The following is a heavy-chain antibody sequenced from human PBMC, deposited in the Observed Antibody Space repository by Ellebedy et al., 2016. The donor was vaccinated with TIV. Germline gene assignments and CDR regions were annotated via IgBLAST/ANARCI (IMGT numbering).Heavy chain of an antibody. V-gene: IGHV5-10-1*01. CDR3: ARTTLRYFDWFPFDY. CDR2: IDPSDSYT. D-gene: IGHD3-9*01. J-gene: IGHJ4*02. CDR1: GYSFTSYW. Sequence: GESLKISXKGSGYSFTSYWISWVRQMPGKGLEWMGRIDPSDSYTNYSPSFQGHVTISADKSISTAYLQWSSLKASDTAMYYCARTTLRYFDWFPFDYWGQGTLVTVSS.